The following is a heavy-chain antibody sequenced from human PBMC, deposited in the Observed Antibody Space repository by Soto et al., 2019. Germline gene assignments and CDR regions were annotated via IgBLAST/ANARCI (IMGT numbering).Heavy chain of an antibody. D-gene: IGHD3-16*01. V-gene: IGHV3-33*01. J-gene: IGHJ4*02. CDR1: GCTSRSYC. Sequence: GGSLKLSCAASGCTSRSYCMHWVGQAPGKGLEWVAFIWHDGGNKFYAESVKGRFTISRDNSKNTLYLQMTSLSAEDTAMYYCARDGDVNTGFGKDYWGQGTLVTFS. CDR3: ARDGDVNTGFGKDY. CDR2: IWHDGGNK.